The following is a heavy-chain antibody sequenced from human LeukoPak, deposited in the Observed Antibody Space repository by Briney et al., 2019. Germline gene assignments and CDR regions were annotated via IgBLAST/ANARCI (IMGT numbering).Heavy chain of an antibody. Sequence: GGSLRLSCAASGFTFSSYWMSWVRQAPGKGLEWVASIKQDGSEKYYVDSVKGRFTISRDNAKNSLYLQMNSLRAEDTAVYYCARDRDQLLSYFDYWGQGTLVTVSS. CDR3: ARDRDQLLSYFDY. V-gene: IGHV3-7*01. CDR1: GFTFSSYW. D-gene: IGHD2-2*01. CDR2: IKQDGSEK. J-gene: IGHJ4*02.